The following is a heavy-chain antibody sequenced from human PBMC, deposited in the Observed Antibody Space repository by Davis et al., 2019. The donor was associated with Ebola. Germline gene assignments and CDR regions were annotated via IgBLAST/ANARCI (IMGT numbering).Heavy chain of an antibody. CDR1: GGSFSGYY. J-gene: IGHJ4*02. Sequence: SETLSLTCAVYGGSFSGYYWSWIRQPPGKGLEWIGEINHSGSTNYNPSLKTRVTISVDTSKNQFSLKLNSVTAADTAVYYCARLSQLAAAGSGFDYWGQGTLVTVSS. V-gene: IGHV4-34*01. D-gene: IGHD6-13*01. CDR3: ARLSQLAAAGSGFDY. CDR2: INHSGST.